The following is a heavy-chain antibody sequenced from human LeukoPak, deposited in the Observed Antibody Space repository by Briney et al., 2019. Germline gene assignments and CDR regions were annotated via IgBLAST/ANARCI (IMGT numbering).Heavy chain of an antibody. CDR2: ISAGNGNT. CDR1: GYTFTSYA. Sequence: VASVKVSCKASGYTFTSYAIHWVRQAPGQRLGWMGWISAGNGNTKYSQNFQGRVTFISNTSATTAFMELSSLRSEDAAVYYCARDSGSGSNDYWGQGTLVTVSS. CDR3: ARDSGSGSNDY. V-gene: IGHV1-3*01. J-gene: IGHJ4*02. D-gene: IGHD1-26*01.